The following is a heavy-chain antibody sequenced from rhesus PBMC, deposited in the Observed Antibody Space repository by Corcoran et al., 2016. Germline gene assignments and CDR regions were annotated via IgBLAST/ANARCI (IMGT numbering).Heavy chain of an antibody. CDR1: GFTFSSYG. CDR3: AKDRISYTGVICDYFDY. J-gene: IGHJ4*01. D-gene: IGHD3-34*01. V-gene: IGHV3S5*01. Sequence: VQPGGSLKLSCAASGFTFSSYGMSWVRQAPGKGLEWVSAINSGGGSTYYADSVKGRFTISRDNSKKTLSMQMNSPRAEDTAVYYCAKDRISYTGVICDYFDYWGQGALVTVSS. CDR2: INSGGGST.